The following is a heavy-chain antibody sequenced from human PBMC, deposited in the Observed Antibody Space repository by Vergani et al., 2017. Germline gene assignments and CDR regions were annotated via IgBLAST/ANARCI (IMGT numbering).Heavy chain of an antibody. CDR3: ARGRKYCSSTSCYLYYYYYYMDV. V-gene: IGHV4-38-2*02. Sequence: QVQLQESGPGLVKPSETLSLTCSVSGYSITSGFYWAWIRQPPGKGLEWIVSVSHSGSTFYNSSLRSRVTITLDTSRNQFSLKLSSVTAADTAVYYCARGRKYCSSTSCYLYYYYYYMDVWGKGTTVTVSS. CDR1: GYSITSGFY. CDR2: VSHSGST. J-gene: IGHJ6*03. D-gene: IGHD2-2*01.